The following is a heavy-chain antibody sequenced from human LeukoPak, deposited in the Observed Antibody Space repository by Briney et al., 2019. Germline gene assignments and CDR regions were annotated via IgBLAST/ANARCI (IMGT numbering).Heavy chain of an antibody. V-gene: IGHV1-18*01. Sequence: ASVKVSCKASGYTFTSYGISWVRQAPGQGLEWMGWIGAYNGNTNYAQKLQGRVTMTTDTSTSTAYMELRSLRSDDTAVYYCARVPPYYDFWSGYWSDYYYYGMDVWGQGTTVTVSS. CDR3: ARVPPYYDFWSGYWSDYYYYGMDV. CDR1: GYTFTSYG. J-gene: IGHJ6*02. CDR2: IGAYNGNT. D-gene: IGHD3-3*01.